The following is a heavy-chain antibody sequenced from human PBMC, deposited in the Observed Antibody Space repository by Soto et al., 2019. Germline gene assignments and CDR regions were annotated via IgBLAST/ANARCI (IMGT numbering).Heavy chain of an antibody. CDR2: MYYSGGT. V-gene: IGHV4-59*01. D-gene: IGHD3-10*01. CDR3: ARGGYYYGSGRYYGMDV. J-gene: IGHJ6*02. Sequence: PSETLSLTCTVSGGSISSYYWSWIRQPPGKGLEWIGYMYYSGGTNYNPSLKSRVTISEDTSNNQFSLKLASVTAADTAAYYCARGGYYYGSGRYYGMDVWGRGTTVTVSS. CDR1: GGSISSYY.